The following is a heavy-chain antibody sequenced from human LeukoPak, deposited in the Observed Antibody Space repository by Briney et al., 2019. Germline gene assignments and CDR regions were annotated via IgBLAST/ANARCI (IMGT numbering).Heavy chain of an antibody. Sequence: GGSLRLSCAASRFTFSDYYMSWIRQAPGKGLEWVSYISSSGSTIYYADSVKGRFTISRDNAKNSLYLQMNSLRAEDTAVYYCARHNFWSGYYSFDYWGQGTLVTVSS. J-gene: IGHJ4*02. CDR1: RFTFSDYY. CDR2: ISSSGSTI. V-gene: IGHV3-11*04. CDR3: ARHNFWSGYYSFDY. D-gene: IGHD3-3*01.